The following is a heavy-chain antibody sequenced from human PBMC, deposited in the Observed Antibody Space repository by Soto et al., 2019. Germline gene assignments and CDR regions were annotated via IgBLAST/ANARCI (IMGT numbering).Heavy chain of an antibody. J-gene: IGHJ4*02. V-gene: IGHV1-69*04. Sequence: SVKVSCKASGGTFSSYTISWVRQAPGQGLEWMGRIIPILGIANYAQKFQGRVTITADKSTSTAYMELSSLRAEDTAVYYCAKDQRYYDSTRNFDYWGQGTLVTVSS. CDR1: GGTFSSYT. D-gene: IGHD3-22*01. CDR3: AKDQRYYDSTRNFDY. CDR2: IIPILGIA.